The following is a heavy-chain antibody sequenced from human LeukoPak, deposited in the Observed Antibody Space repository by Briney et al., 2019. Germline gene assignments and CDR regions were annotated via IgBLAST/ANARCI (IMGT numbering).Heavy chain of an antibody. V-gene: IGHV3-30*02. CDR1: GFTFSSYG. Sequence: PGGPLRLFCAASGFTFSSYGMHWLRQAPGKGLEWVAFIRYDGSNKYYADSVKGRFTISRDNSKNTLYLQMNSLRAEDTAVYFCAKGDKMLTWRRTYNRFDPWGQGTLVTVSS. J-gene: IGHJ5*02. CDR3: AKGDKMLTWRRTYNRFDP. CDR2: IRYDGSNK. D-gene: IGHD3-16*01.